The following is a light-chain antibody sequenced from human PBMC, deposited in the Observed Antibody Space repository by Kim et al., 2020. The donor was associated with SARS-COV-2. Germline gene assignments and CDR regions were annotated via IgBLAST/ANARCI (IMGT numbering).Light chain of an antibody. Sequence: SASVGDRVTITCRASPDIANSLAWYQQKPGKVPKVLIYAASTLQSGVPSRFSGSGSGTEFTLTIGSLQTEDVATYYCQKYNSAPWTFGPGTKLEI. CDR3: QKYNSAPWT. CDR2: AAS. J-gene: IGKJ1*01. CDR1: PDIANS. V-gene: IGKV1-27*01.